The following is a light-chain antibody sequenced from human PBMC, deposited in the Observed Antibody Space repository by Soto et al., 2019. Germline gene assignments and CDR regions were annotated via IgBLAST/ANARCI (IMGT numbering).Light chain of an antibody. CDR2: WAS. CDR1: QSVLYSSNNKNY. V-gene: IGKV4-1*01. CDR3: QQYYSTLWT. Sequence: DIVMTQSPDSLAVSLGERATINCKSSQSVLYSSNNKNYLAWYQQKPGQPPKLLIYWASTRESGVPDRFSGSGSGTDFTLTISSLQAEDVAVYYCQQYYSTLWTFGQGTKGDI. J-gene: IGKJ1*01.